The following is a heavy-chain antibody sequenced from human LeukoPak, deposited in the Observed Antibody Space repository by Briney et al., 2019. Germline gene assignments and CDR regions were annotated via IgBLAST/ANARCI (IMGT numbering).Heavy chain of an antibody. CDR3: ARDGEQQLVKRGNWFDP. CDR2: IKQDGSEK. Sequence: GGSLRLSRAASGFTFSSYWMSWVRQAPGKGLEWVANIKQDGSEKYYVDSVKGRFTISRDNAKNSLYLQMNSLRAEDTAVYYCARDGEQQLVKRGNWFDPWGQGTLVTVSS. D-gene: IGHD6-13*01. J-gene: IGHJ5*02. CDR1: GFTFSSYW. V-gene: IGHV3-7*01.